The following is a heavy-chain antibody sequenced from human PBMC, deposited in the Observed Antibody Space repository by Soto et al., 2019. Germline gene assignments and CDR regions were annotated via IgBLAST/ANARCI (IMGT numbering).Heavy chain of an antibody. D-gene: IGHD3-10*01. V-gene: IGHV1-69*01. J-gene: IGHJ3*02. CDR2: IIPIFGTA. CDR3: AGGGKYYYGSGSGSGIVDPGFDI. Sequence: QVQLVQSGAEVKKPGSSVKVSCKASGGTFSSYAISWVRQAPGQGLEWMGGIIPIFGTANYAQKFQGRVTITADESTSTGYMELRRLRSEDTAVYYCAGGGKYYYGSGSGSGIVDPGFDIWGQGTIVTVSS. CDR1: GGTFSSYA.